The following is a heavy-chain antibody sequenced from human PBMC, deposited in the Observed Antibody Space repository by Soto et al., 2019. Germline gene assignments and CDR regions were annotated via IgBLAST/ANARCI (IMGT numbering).Heavy chain of an antibody. J-gene: IGHJ4*02. CDR1: GFNFSKHA. CDR3: ARELGGGHIIVHDY. D-gene: IGHD1-20*01. Sequence: PGGSLRLSCAASGFNFSKHAMGWVRQAPGKGLEWVSGISGSGGGAKYADSVKGRFTISRDYSRNTLYLQMSSLRVEDTAVYYCARELGGGHIIVHDYSGQGTLVTVSS. V-gene: IGHV3-23*01. CDR2: ISGSGGGA.